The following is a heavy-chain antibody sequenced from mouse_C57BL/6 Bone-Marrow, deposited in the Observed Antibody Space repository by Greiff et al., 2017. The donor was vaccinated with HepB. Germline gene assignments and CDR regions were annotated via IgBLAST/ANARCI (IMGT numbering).Heavy chain of an antibody. V-gene: IGHV14-3*01. Sequence: VQLQQSVAELVRPGASVKLSCTASGFNIKNTYMHWVKQRPEQGLEWIGRIDPANGNTKYAPKFQGKATLTADTSSNTAYLQLSSLTSEDTANYDCARCITTVPSFFDYWGQGTTLTVSS. CDR2: IDPANGNT. CDR3: ARCITTVPSFFDY. D-gene: IGHD1-1*01. CDR1: GFNIKNTY. J-gene: IGHJ2*01.